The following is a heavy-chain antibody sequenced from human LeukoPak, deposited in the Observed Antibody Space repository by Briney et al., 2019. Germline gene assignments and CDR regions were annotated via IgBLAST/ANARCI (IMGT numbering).Heavy chain of an antibody. J-gene: IGHJ5*02. CDR2: IYYSGST. D-gene: IGHD2-2*01. CDR3: ARLIIDCSSTSCYADWFDP. V-gene: IGHV4-59*08. Sequence: SETLSLTCTVSGGSISSYYWSWIRQPPGKGLEWIGYIYYSGSTNYNPSLKSRVTISVDTSKNQFSLKLSSVTAADTAVYYCARLIIDCSSTSCYADWFDPWGQGTLVTVSS. CDR1: GGSISSYY.